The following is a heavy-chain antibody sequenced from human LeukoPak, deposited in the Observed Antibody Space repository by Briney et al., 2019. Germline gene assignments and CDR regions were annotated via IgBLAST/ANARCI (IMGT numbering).Heavy chain of an antibody. J-gene: IGHJ4*02. CDR3: ARDLTSGSSEDY. CDR2: INPNSGGT. V-gene: IGHV1-2*02. Sequence: ASVKVSCKASGYTFTGYYMHWVRQAPGQGLEWMGWINPNSGGTNYAQKFQGRVTMSRDTSISTAYMELSRLRSDDTAVYYCARDLTSGSSEDYWGQGTLVTVSS. D-gene: IGHD1-26*01. CDR1: GYTFTGYY.